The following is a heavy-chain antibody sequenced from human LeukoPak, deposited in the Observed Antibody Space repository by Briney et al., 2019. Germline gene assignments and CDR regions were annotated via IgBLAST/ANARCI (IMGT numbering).Heavy chain of an antibody. D-gene: IGHD3-16*01. CDR1: GFTFSNYP. V-gene: IGHV3-23*01. CDR2: ISAGAGST. Sequence: GGSLRLSCAASGFTFSNYPMTWVRQAPGKGLEWVSAISAGAGSTYYADSVKGRFTISRDNSKNTLYLQMNSLRAEDTAVYYCAKVGGYWGQGTLVTVSS. J-gene: IGHJ4*02. CDR3: AKVGGY.